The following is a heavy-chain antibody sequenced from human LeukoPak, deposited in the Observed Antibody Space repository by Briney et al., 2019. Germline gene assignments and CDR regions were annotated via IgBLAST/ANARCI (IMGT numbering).Heavy chain of an antibody. Sequence: GGSLRLSCAASGFTFSSYAMSWVRQAPGKGLEWVSAISGSGGSTYYADSVKGRFTISRDNSKNTLYLQMNSLRAEDTAVYYCAQIPFRSGDYHFDYWGQGTLLTVSS. J-gene: IGHJ4*02. CDR1: GFTFSSYA. CDR3: AQIPFRSGDYHFDY. CDR2: ISGSGGST. D-gene: IGHD3-3*01. V-gene: IGHV3-23*01.